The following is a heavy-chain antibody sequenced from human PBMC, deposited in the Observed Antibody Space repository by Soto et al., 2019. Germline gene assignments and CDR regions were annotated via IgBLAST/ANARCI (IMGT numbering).Heavy chain of an antibody. Sequence: EVQLLESGGGLVKPGGSLRLSCAASGFSFSSAWMNWVRQAPGKGLEWVGRIRTKPEGETTDYPAPVEGRFTISRDDSKTTLYLQMTSLKIEDTAVYYCTTGSNEGYWGQGTLVTVSS. V-gene: IGHV3-15*07. D-gene: IGHD1-1*01. CDR2: IRTKPEGETT. CDR3: TTGSNEGY. J-gene: IGHJ4*02. CDR1: GFSFSSAW.